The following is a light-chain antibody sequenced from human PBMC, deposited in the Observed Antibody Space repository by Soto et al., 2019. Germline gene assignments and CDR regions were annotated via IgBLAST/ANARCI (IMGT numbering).Light chain of an antibody. CDR1: QNIYRW. CDR2: DAS. J-gene: IGKJ1*01. CDR3: QQYNDYWT. V-gene: IGKV1-5*01. Sequence: DTQMTQSPSILSASVGDTVTVTCRASQNIYRWLAWYQQKPGKAPKLVIYDASNLESGVPSRFSGRGSGTEFTLTISGLQPEDFATYYCQQYNDYWTFGQGTKVDIK.